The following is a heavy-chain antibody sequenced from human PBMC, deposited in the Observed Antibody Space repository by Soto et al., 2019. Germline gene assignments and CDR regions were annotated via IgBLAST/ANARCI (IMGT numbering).Heavy chain of an antibody. Sequence: QVQLVESGGGVVQPGRSLRLSCAASGFIFSNYVMYWVRQAPGKGLEWVAFMSYGGTTKSYADSVKGRFTISRDNSQNTLYLQMNSLRPEDTGVYYCAREVLWSRYFDYWGQGTLVTVSS. D-gene: IGHD3-10*01. CDR2: MSYGGTTK. CDR1: GFIFSNYV. CDR3: AREVLWSRYFDY. V-gene: IGHV3-30-3*01. J-gene: IGHJ4*02.